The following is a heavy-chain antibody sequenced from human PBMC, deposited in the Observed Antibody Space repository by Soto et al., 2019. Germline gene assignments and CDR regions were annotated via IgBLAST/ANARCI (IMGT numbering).Heavy chain of an antibody. V-gene: IGHV4-39*01. D-gene: IGHD6-13*01. J-gene: IGHJ6*02. CDR2: IYYSGST. CDR3: ARQGIAAAGLYYYYYGMDV. CDR1: GGSISSSSYY. Sequence: SETLSLTCTVSGGSISSSSYYWGWIRQPPGKGLEWIGSIYYSGSTYYNPSLKSRVTISVDTSKNQLSLKLSSVTAADTAVYYFARQGIAAAGLYYYYYGMDVWGQGTTVTVSS.